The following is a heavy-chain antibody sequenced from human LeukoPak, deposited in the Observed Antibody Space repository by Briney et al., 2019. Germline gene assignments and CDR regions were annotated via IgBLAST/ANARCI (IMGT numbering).Heavy chain of an antibody. CDR3: AREAGSADY. CDR1: GFAFSSYG. CDR2: ISASSGTI. D-gene: IGHD6-25*01. V-gene: IGHV3-48*01. Sequence: GGSLRLSCSASGFAFSSYGMTWVRQAPGKGLEWVSYISASSGTIFYADSVKGRFTVSRDNAKNSLYLQMNSLRAEDTGVYYCAREAGSADYWGQGTLVTVSS. J-gene: IGHJ4*02.